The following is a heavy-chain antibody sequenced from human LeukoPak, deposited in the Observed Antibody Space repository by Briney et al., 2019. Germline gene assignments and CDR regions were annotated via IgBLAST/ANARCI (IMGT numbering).Heavy chain of an antibody. CDR1: GYTFAGYY. D-gene: IGHD5-18*01. CDR3: ERDKTIIRNSYALT. V-gene: IGHV1-2*06. CDR2: INPNSGGT. J-gene: IGHJ4*02. Sequence: ASVKVPCKASGYTFAGYYMHWVRQAPGQGLEWMGRINPNSGGTNYAQKFQGRVTMTRDTSISTAYMELSRLRSDDTAVYYCERDKTIIRNSYALTWGQGTLVTVSS.